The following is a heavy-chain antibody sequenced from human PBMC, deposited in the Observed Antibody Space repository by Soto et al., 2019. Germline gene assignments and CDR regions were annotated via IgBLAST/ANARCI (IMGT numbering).Heavy chain of an antibody. CDR2: IDTDGGGT. CDR3: ATVFDL. J-gene: IGHJ5*02. CDR1: GFNLRSDR. V-gene: IGHV3-74*01. Sequence: EVQLVESGGGLVQPGGSLRVSCAASGFNLRSDRIHWVRQAPGKGLEWVSRIDTDGGGTSYADSVKGRFTISTDNAKNTVYLQMNGLRAEDTAVYYCATVFDLWGQGTLVTVSS.